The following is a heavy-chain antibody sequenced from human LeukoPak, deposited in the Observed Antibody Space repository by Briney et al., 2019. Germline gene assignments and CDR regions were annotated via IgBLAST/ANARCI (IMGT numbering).Heavy chain of an antibody. D-gene: IGHD5-24*01. CDR3: ASVLEIGAFDI. V-gene: IGHV1-46*03. Sequence: ASVKVSCKASGYTFTSYYMHWVRQAPGQGLEWMGIINPSGGSTSYAQKFQGSVTMTRDMSTSTVYMELSSLRSEDTAVYYCASVLEIGAFDIWGQGTMVTVSS. CDR1: GYTFTSYY. CDR2: INPSGGST. J-gene: IGHJ3*02.